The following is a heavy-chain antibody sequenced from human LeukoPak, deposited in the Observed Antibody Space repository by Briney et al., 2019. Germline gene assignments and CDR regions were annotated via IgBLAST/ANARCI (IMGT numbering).Heavy chain of an antibody. Sequence: PGGSLRLSCTASGFTFSNYGMHWVRQAPGKGLEWVAVISYDGSNEYYADSVKGRFTTSRDNSKNTLFLQMNSLRPEDTAVYHCAKVALFSGYYPPFDYWGQGTLVTVSS. J-gene: IGHJ4*02. CDR3: AKVALFSGYYPPFDY. V-gene: IGHV3-30*18. D-gene: IGHD3-22*01. CDR1: GFTFSNYG. CDR2: ISYDGSNE.